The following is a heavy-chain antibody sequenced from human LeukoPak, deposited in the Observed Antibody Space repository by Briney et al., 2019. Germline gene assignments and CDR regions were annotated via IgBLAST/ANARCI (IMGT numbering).Heavy chain of an antibody. J-gene: IGHJ4*02. CDR1: GYTFSSFD. CDR3: ARDLAAYQPFDY. V-gene: IGHV1-8*02. D-gene: IGHD2-2*01. Sequence: EASVKVSCKASGYTFSSFDINWVRQAAGQGLEWMGYLNPNSGKKAYAQKFQGRVTITRDTSTSTVYMELSSLRSEDTAVYYCARDLAAYQPFDYWGQGTLVTVSS. CDR2: LNPNSGKK.